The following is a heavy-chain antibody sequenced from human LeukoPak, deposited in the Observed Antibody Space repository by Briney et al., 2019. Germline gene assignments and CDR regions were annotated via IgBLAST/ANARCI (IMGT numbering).Heavy chain of an antibody. CDR3: EKHYRGLVALLI. CDR2: IRYDGNNK. V-gene: IGHV3-30*02. CDR1: GFSFSSYG. D-gene: IGHD4-23*01. J-gene: IGHJ3*02. Sequence: PGGSLRLSCAASGFSFSSYGMDWVRQAPGKGLEWVAFIRYDGNNKDYADSIKGRFTISRDNSKNTLYLQMNSLRVEDTAVYYCEKHYRGLVALLIWAQGTMVTVSS.